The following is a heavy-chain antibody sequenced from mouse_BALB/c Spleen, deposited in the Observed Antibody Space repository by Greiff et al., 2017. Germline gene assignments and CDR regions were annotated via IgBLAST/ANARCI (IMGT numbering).Heavy chain of an antibody. CDR3: ARNEAYYGNYGAY. Sequence: VKLMESGPGLVAPSQSLSITCTVSGFSLSRYSVHWVRQPPGKGLEWLGMIWGGGSTDYNSALESRLSISKDNSKSQVFLKMNSLQTDDTAMYYCARNEAYYGNYGAYWGQGTLVTVSA. D-gene: IGHD2-10*01. J-gene: IGHJ3*01. CDR1: GFSLSRYS. CDR2: IWGGGST. V-gene: IGHV2-6-4*01.